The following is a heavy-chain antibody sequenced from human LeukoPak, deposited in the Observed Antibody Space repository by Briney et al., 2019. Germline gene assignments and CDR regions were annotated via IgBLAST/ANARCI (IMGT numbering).Heavy chain of an antibody. CDR3: AKTLFNYYASGSHLGAFDY. J-gene: IGHJ4*02. CDR1: GFTFSSYS. D-gene: IGHD3-10*01. CDR2: ISSSSSYI. Sequence: GGSLRLSCAASGFTFSSYSMNWVRQAPGKGLEWVSSISSSSSYIYYADSVKGRFTISRDNSKNTLYLQMNSLRPEDTALYYCAKTLFNYYASGSHLGAFDYWGQGTLVTVSS. V-gene: IGHV3-21*01.